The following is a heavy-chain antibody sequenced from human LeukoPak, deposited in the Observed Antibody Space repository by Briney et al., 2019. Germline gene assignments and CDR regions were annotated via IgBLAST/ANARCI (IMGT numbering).Heavy chain of an antibody. V-gene: IGHV4-38-2*02. J-gene: IGHJ6*02. CDR3: ARLMGARFYYGMDV. D-gene: IGHD1-26*01. CDR1: GYSISSGYY. CDR2: IYHSGSA. Sequence: PSETLSLTCTVSGYSISSGYYWGWIRQPPGKGLEWIGSIYHSGSAYYNPSLKSRVTISVDTSKNQFSLKLSSVTAADTAVYYCARLMGARFYYGMDVWGQGTTVTVSS.